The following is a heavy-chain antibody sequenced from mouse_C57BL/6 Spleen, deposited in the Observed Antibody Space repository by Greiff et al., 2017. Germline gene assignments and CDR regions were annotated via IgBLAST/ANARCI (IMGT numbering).Heavy chain of an antibody. Sequence: DVQLVESGPVLVKPGASVKMSCKASGYTFTDYYMNWVKQSHGKSLEWIGVINPYNGGTSYNQKFKGKATLTVDKSSSTAYMELNSLTSEDSAVYYCARLDFDYWGQGTTLTVSS. CDR3: ARLDFDY. CDR2: INPYNGGT. V-gene: IGHV1-19*01. CDR1: GYTFTDYY. J-gene: IGHJ2*01.